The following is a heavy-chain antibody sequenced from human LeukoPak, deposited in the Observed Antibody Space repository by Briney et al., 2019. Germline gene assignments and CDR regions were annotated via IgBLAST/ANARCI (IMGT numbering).Heavy chain of an antibody. V-gene: IGHV1-2*02. D-gene: IGHD1-14*01. J-gene: IGHJ6*03. CDR3: ARQPDYYYYYMDV. CDR2: INPNSGGT. CDR1: GYTFTGYY. Sequence: GASVKVSCKASGYTFTGYYMHWVRQATGQGLEWMGWINPNSGGTNYAQKFQGRVTMTRDTSISTAYMELSRLRSDDTAVYYCARQPDYYYYYMDVWGKGTTVTVSS.